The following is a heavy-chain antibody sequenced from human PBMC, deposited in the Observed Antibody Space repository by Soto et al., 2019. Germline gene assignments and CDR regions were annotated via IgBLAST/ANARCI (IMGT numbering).Heavy chain of an antibody. CDR2: IYASGST. J-gene: IGHJ5*02. V-gene: IGHV4-4*07. Sequence: TSETLSLTCNVSDDSLSTYYWSWIRQSAGKGLEWIGRIYASGSTNYNPSLKGRVSMSVDTSKKQFSLKMMSVTAADTAMYYCARSAIPRGGWFRPWGQGVLVTVSS. CDR3: ARSAIPRGGWFRP. D-gene: IGHD2-21*01. CDR1: DDSLSTYY.